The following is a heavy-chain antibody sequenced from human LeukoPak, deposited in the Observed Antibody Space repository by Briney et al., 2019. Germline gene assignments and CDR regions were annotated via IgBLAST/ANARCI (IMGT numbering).Heavy chain of an antibody. Sequence: ASVTVSCKASGYTFTSYGISWVRQAPGQGLEWMGWISAYNGNTNYAQKLQGRVTMTTDTSTSTAYMELRSLRSDDTAVYYCAIHYDILTGSDYYYMDVWGKGTTVTISS. CDR2: ISAYNGNT. J-gene: IGHJ6*03. V-gene: IGHV1-18*01. CDR3: AIHYDILTGSDYYYMDV. CDR1: GYTFTSYG. D-gene: IGHD3-9*01.